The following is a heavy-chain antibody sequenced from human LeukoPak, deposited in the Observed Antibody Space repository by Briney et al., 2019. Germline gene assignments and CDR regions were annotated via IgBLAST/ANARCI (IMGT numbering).Heavy chain of an antibody. J-gene: IGHJ5*02. CDR3: ASSSTTPGNWFDP. CDR1: GGTFSSYA. V-gene: IGHV1-69*04. D-gene: IGHD2-2*01. Sequence: SVKVSCKASGGTFSSYAISWVRQAPGQGLEWMGRIIPILGIANYAQKFQGRVTITADKSTSTAYMELSSLRSEDTAVYYCASSSTTPGNWFDPWGQGTLVTVSS. CDR2: IIPILGIA.